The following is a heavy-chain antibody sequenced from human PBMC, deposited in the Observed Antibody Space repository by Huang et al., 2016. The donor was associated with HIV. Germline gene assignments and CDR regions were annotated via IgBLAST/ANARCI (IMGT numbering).Heavy chain of an antibody. Sequence: EVHLVGSGGGLVRPGRSLRLSVAASGFTFRSYWMNCVRQGPWRGLGWVANINLAGSERFYVDYVRGRFTISRDNANNSVSLQLNSLKAEDTGVYYCARGFQAKPGDYWGQGTLVTVSS. CDR2: INLAGSER. CDR1: GFTFRSYW. V-gene: IGHV3-7*01. J-gene: IGHJ4*02. CDR3: ARGFQAKPGDY.